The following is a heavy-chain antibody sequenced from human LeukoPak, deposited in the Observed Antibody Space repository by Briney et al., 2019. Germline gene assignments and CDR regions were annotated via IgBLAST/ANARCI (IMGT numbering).Heavy chain of an antibody. J-gene: IGHJ3*02. Sequence: HSGGSLRPSCAASGFTFSSYAMSWVRQAPGKGLEWVSAISGSGGSTYYADSVKGRFTISRDNSKNTLYLQMNSLRAEDTAVYYCAKDDYGSSAFDIWGQGTMVTVSS. CDR3: AKDDYGSSAFDI. D-gene: IGHD4-17*01. V-gene: IGHV3-23*01. CDR2: ISGSGGST. CDR1: GFTFSSYA.